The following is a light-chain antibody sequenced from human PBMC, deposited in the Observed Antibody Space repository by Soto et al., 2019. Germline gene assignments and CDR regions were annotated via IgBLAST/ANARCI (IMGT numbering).Light chain of an antibody. J-gene: IGKJ1*01. CDR2: GAS. Sequence: EIVMTQFPATPSVSPRERATLSRRAHQSVSSNLAWYQQKPGQALRLLIYGASTRATGIPARFSGSGSGTEFTLTISSLQSEDFAVYYCQQYNNWPPTWTFGQGTKVDIK. CDR1: QSVSSN. CDR3: QQYNNWPPTWT. V-gene: IGKV3-15*01.